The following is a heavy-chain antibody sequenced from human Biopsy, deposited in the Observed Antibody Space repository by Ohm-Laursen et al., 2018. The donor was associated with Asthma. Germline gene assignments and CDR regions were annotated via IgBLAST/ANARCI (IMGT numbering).Heavy chain of an antibody. CDR3: ARHWNWGSFFDY. CDR2: ISYTGNT. CDR1: GGSMSSSSYS. J-gene: IGHJ4*02. Sequence: SETLSLTCTVSGGSMSSSSYSWGWIRQPPGKGLEWIGSISYTGNTDIPSLRSRVTLFVDTSKNNFSLKLTSVTAADTAVFYCARHWNWGSFFDYWGQGMLVTVSS. V-gene: IGHV4-39*01. D-gene: IGHD7-27*01.